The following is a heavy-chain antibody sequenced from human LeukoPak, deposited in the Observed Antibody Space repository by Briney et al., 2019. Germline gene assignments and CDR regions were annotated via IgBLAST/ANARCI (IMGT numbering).Heavy chain of an antibody. J-gene: IGHJ5*02. Sequence: GGSLRLSCAASGFTFSSYSMNWVRQAPGKGLEWVSSISSSSSYIYYADSVKGRFTISRDNAKNSLYLQMNSLRAEDTAVYYCARDFSHWNDEGWFDPWGQGTLVTVSS. CDR2: ISSSSSYI. D-gene: IGHD1-1*01. V-gene: IGHV3-21*01. CDR3: ARDFSHWNDEGWFDP. CDR1: GFTFSSYS.